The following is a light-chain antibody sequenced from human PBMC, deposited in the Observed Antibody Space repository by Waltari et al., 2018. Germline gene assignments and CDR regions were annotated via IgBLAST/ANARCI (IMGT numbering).Light chain of an antibody. J-gene: IGLJ3*02. CDR2: EDS. CDR1: NSDIGNYNL. Sequence: QSALTQPASVSGSPGQSITISCTGTNSDIGNYNLVSWYQQYPGKAPKLVIYEDSQRPAVVSLRFSGSKSGNTASLTISGLQADDESDYHCSSFATSGIWVFGGGTRLTVL. CDR3: SSFATSGIWV. V-gene: IGLV2-23*01.